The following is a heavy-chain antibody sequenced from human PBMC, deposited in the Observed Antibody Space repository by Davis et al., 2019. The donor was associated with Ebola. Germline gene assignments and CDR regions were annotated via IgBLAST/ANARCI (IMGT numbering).Heavy chain of an antibody. CDR2: FDPEDGET. J-gene: IGHJ4*02. D-gene: IGHD3-10*01. Sequence: ASVKVSCKASGYTFTGYYMHWVRQAPGQGLEWMGGFDPEDGETIYAQKFQGRVTMTEDTSTDTAYMELSSLRSEDTAVYYCATASGGDYYGSGSGYWGQGTLVTVSS. V-gene: IGHV1-24*01. CDR3: ATASGGDYYGSGSGY. CDR1: GYTFTGYY.